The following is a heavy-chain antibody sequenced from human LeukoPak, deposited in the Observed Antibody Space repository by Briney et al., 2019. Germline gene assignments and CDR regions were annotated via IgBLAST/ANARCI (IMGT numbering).Heavy chain of an antibody. CDR1: GFTFSSYG. CDR3: AKERLGYCSGGSCYVFDY. J-gene: IGHJ4*02. Sequence: GGSLRLSCAASGFTFSSYGMHWVRQAPGKGLEWVAVIWYDGSNKYYADSVKGRFTISRDNSKNTLYLQMISLRAEDTAVYYCAKERLGYCSGGSCYVFDYWGQGTLVTVSS. D-gene: IGHD2-15*01. CDR2: IWYDGSNK. V-gene: IGHV3-33*06.